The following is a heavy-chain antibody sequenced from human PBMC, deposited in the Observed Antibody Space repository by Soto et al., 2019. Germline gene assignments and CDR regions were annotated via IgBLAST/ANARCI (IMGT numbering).Heavy chain of an antibody. CDR1: GASISGYY. Sequence: TLSLTCTVSGASISGYYWSWIRKSAGKGLEWIGRIYATGTTDYNPSLKSRVMVSVDTSKKQFSLKLRSVTAADTAVYYCVRDGTKTLRDWFDPWGQGISVTFSS. V-gene: IGHV4-4*07. D-gene: IGHD1-1*01. CDR2: IYATGTT. J-gene: IGHJ5*02. CDR3: VRDGTKTLRDWFDP.